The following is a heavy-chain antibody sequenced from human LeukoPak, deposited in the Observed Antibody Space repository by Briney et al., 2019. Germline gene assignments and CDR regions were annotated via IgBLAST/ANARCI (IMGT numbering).Heavy chain of an antibody. Sequence: SETLSLTCAVYGGSFSGYSWTWIRQPPGKGLEWIGEINHSGSTNYNPSLKSRVTISIDTSKKQFSLKLSSVTAADTAVYYCGITMVRGVPSAFDIWGQGTMVTVSS. CDR2: INHSGST. J-gene: IGHJ3*02. D-gene: IGHD3-10*01. CDR3: GITMVRGVPSAFDI. CDR1: GGSFSGYS. V-gene: IGHV4-34*03.